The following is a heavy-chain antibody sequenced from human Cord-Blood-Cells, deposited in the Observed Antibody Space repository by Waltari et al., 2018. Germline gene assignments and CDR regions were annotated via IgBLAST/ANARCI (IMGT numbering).Heavy chain of an antibody. CDR2: IYYSGGT. Sequence: QLQLQESGPGLVKPSETLSLTCTVSGGSISSSSYYWGWFRQTPGKGLEWIGSIYYSGGTNYNTSLKSRVTISVDTSKNQFSLKLSSVTAADTAVYYCARFTRYCSGSYYYFVYWGQGTLVTVSS. J-gene: IGHJ4*02. CDR1: GGSISSSSYY. CDR3: ARFTRYCSGSYYYFVY. V-gene: IGHV4-39*01. D-gene: IGHD3-10*01.